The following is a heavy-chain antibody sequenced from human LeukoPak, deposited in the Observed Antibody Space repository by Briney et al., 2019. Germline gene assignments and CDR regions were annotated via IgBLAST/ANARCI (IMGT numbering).Heavy chain of an antibody. CDR2: MNPNSGNT. D-gene: IGHD6-13*01. V-gene: IGHV1-8*01. Sequence: ASVKVSCKASGYTFTSYDINWVRQATGQELEWMGWMNPNSGNTGYAQKFQGRVTMTRNTSISTAYMELSSLRSEDTAVYYCARSEGYSSSWYYLDYWGQGTLVTVSS. CDR3: ARSEGYSSSWYYLDY. J-gene: IGHJ4*02. CDR1: GYTFTSYD.